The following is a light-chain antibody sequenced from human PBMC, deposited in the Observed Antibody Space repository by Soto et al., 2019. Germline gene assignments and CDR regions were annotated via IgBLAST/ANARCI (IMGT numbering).Light chain of an antibody. J-gene: IGKJ4*01. V-gene: IGKV3-11*01. CDR1: QYVGTR. Sequence: TLSSSPGETATLSCRASQYVGTRLAWYQHKPGQAPRLLIYYTSNRATGIPARFSGSGSGTDFTLTINSLAPEDFAVYYCQRYNNWPLTFGGGTKVDIK. CDR2: YTS. CDR3: QRYNNWPLT.